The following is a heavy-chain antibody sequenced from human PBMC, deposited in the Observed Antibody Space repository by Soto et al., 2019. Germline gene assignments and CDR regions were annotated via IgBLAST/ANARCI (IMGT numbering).Heavy chain of an antibody. V-gene: IGHV4-59*01. Sequence: SETLSLTCTVSVGSISSYYWSWIRQPPGKGLEWIGYIYYSGSTNYNPSLKSRVTISVDTSKNQFSLKLSSVTAADTAVYYCASKLGYCSGGSCPGTFDIWGQGTMVTVSS. D-gene: IGHD2-15*01. CDR1: VGSISSYY. J-gene: IGHJ3*02. CDR2: IYYSGST. CDR3: ASKLGYCSGGSCPGTFDI.